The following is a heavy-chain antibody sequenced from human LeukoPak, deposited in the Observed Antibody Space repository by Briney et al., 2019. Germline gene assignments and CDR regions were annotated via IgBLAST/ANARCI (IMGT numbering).Heavy chain of an antibody. CDR3: AKDVGVVVVAAKGY. V-gene: IGHV3-30*02. J-gene: IGHJ4*02. Sequence: GGSLRLSCAASGFTFSSYGMHWVRQAPGKGLEWVAFIRYDGSNKYYADSVKGRFTISRDNSKNTLYLQMNSLRAEDTAVYYCAKDVGVVVVAAKGYWGQGTLVTVSS. CDR1: GFTFSSYG. CDR2: IRYDGSNK. D-gene: IGHD2-15*01.